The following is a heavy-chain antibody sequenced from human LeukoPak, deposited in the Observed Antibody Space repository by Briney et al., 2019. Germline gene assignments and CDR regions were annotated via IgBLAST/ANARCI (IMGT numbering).Heavy chain of an antibody. CDR2: IQYDGSNK. CDR3: AKDFALLGYCSGGTCHAGDS. D-gene: IGHD2-15*01. CDR1: GFTFSSYG. J-gene: IGHJ4*02. Sequence: EGSLRLSCAASGFTFSSYGIHWVRQAPGKGLEWVTFIQYDGSNKYYADSVKGRFTISRDNSKNTLYLQMNSLRAEDTAVYYCAKDFALLGYCSGGTCHAGDSWGQGTLVTVSS. V-gene: IGHV3-30*02.